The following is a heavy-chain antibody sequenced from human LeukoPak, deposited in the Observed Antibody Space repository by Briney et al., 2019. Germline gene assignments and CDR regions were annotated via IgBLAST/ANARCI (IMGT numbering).Heavy chain of an antibody. CDR3: AKWGDYDVLTGYYVSDY. CDR2: ITGSGSNT. J-gene: IGHJ4*02. Sequence: GGSLRLSCAASGFTFSNYAMSWVRQAPGKGLEWVSAITGSGSNTYYADSVKGRFTISRDNSKNTVFLQMNSLRAEDTAVYYCAKWGDYDVLTGYYVSDYWGQGTLVTVSS. V-gene: IGHV3-23*01. D-gene: IGHD3-9*01. CDR1: GFTFSNYA.